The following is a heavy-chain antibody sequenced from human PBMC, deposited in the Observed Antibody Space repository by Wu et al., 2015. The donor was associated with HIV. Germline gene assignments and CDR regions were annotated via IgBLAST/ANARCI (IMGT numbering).Heavy chain of an antibody. CDR2: FDPEDGET. Sequence: QVQLVQSGAEVKKPGASVKVSCKVSGYTLTELSMHWVRQAPGKGLEWMGGFDPEDGETIYAQKFQGRVTMTEDTSTDTAYMELSSLRSEDTAVYYXATDGNYGSGIIINGRRPVFDIWGQGTMVTSLQ. CDR3: ATDGNYGSGIIINGRRPVFDI. V-gene: IGHV1-24*01. D-gene: IGHD3-10*01. J-gene: IGHJ3*02. CDR1: GYTLTELS.